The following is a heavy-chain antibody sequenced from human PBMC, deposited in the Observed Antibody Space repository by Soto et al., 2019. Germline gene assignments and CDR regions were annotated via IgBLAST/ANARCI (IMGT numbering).Heavy chain of an antibody. J-gene: IGHJ5*02. CDR3: AREYCSSTSCHNWFDP. CDR1: GGSISSGDYY. CDR2: IYYSGST. D-gene: IGHD2-2*01. Sequence: SETLSLTCAVSGGSISSGDYYWSWIRQPPGKGLEWIGYIYYSGSTYYNPSLKSRVTISVDTSKNQFSLKLSSVTAADTAVYYCAREYCSSTSCHNWFDPWGQGTQVTVSS. V-gene: IGHV4-30-4*01.